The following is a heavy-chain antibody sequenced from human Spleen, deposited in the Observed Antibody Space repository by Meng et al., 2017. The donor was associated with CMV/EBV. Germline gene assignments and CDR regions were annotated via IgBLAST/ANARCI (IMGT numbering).Heavy chain of an antibody. CDR1: GFTFSLYS. D-gene: IGHD6-6*01. Sequence: GGSLRLSCAPSGFTFSLYSMNWVRQAPGKGLEWVSSIRSSGSYMYYADSVKGRVTISRDNVKNSLYLQMNSLRAEDTAVYYCARHGGSIAGRYYYGMDVWGQGTTVTVSS. V-gene: IGHV3-21*01. CDR3: ARHGGSIAGRYYYGMDV. J-gene: IGHJ6*02. CDR2: IRSSGSYM.